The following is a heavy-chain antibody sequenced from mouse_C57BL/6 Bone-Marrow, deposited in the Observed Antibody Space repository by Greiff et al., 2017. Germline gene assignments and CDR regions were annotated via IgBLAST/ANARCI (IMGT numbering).Heavy chain of an antibody. Sequence: QVQLKESGAELVRPGTSVKVSCKASGYAFTNYLIEWVKQRPGQGLEWIGVINPGSGGTNYNEKFKGKATLTADKSSRTAYMQLSSLTSEDSAVYCCARSKNWDSWFAYWGQGTLVTVSA. CDR3: ARSKNWDSWFAY. D-gene: IGHD4-1*01. CDR2: INPGSGGT. CDR1: GYAFTNYL. J-gene: IGHJ3*01. V-gene: IGHV1-54*01.